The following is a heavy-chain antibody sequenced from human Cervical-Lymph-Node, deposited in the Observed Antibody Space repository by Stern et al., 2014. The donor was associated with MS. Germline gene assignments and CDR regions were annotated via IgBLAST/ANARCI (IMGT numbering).Heavy chain of an antibody. V-gene: IGHV1-46*01. Sequence: VQLEESGAEVKKPGASVKVSCKASGYRFTSYYMHWVRQAPGQGLEWMGRINPGGGSTSYAPRFQGRLTLTRDTSTSTVYLELSGLRSDDTAVYYCARDSGEDTAMLTYCFDLWGQGTLVTVSS. J-gene: IGHJ4*02. CDR2: INPGGGST. D-gene: IGHD5-18*01. CDR3: ARDSGEDTAMLTYCFDL. CDR1: GYRFTSYY.